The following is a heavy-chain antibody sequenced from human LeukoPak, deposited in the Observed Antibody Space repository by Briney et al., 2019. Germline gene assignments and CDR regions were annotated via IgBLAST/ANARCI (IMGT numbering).Heavy chain of an antibody. CDR3: AKDLSGN. D-gene: IGHD6-25*01. J-gene: IGHJ4*02. Sequence: GGSLRLSCAASGFTFTSYWMHWVRQAPGEGLVWVSQINSDGSITTYAESVKGRFTITRDNAKNTLYLQMNSLRAEDTAVYYCAKDLSGNWGQGTLVTVSS. CDR1: GFTFTSYW. CDR2: INSDGSIT. V-gene: IGHV3-74*01.